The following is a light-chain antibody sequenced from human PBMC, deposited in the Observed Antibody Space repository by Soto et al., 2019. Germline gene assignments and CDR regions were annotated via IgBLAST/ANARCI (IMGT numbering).Light chain of an antibody. Sequence: DIVMTQTPLSLPVTPGEPASISCRSSQSLLDSDDGNTYLDWYLQKPGQSPQLLIYTVSYRASGVPDRFSGSGSGTDFTLKISRVEAGDVGVYYCMQRIEFPLTFGGGTKVDIK. CDR2: TVS. CDR3: MQRIEFPLT. J-gene: IGKJ4*01. CDR1: QSLLDSDDGNTY. V-gene: IGKV2-40*01.